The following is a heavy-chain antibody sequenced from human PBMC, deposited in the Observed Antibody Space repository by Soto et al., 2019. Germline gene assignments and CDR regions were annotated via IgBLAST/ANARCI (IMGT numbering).Heavy chain of an antibody. J-gene: IGHJ4*02. CDR1: GFTSSSCA. CDR3: ARDKRDLRFLEWSYYFDY. Sequence: QVPLVESGGGVVQPGRSLRLSCAASGFTSSSCAMHWVRQAPGKGLEWVAVISYDGSNKYYADSVKGRFTVSRDNSKNTLYLQVNSLRAEDTAVYYCARDKRDLRFLEWSYYFDYWGQGTLVTVSS. CDR2: ISYDGSNK. V-gene: IGHV3-30-3*01. D-gene: IGHD3-3*01.